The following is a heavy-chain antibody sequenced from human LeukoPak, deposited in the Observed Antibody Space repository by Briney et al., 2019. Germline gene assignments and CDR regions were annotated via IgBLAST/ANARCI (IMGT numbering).Heavy chain of an antibody. Sequence: ASVKVSCKASGGTFSSYAISWVRQATGQGLEWMGWMNPNSGNTGYAQKFQGRVTMTRNTSISTAYMELSSLRSEDTAVYYCARSGSYYRYWGQGTLVTVSS. D-gene: IGHD1-26*01. J-gene: IGHJ4*02. V-gene: IGHV1-8*02. CDR1: GGTFSSYA. CDR2: MNPNSGNT. CDR3: ARSGSYYRY.